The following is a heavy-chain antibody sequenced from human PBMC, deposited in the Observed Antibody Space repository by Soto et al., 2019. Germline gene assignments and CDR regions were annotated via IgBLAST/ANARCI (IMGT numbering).Heavy chain of an antibody. CDR1: GYTFTSYG. CDR3: AREMGYSYGHGWFDP. J-gene: IGHJ5*02. Sequence: ASVKVSCKASGYTFTSYGISWLRQAPGQGLEWMGWISAYNGNTNYAQKLQGRVTMTTDTSTSTAYMELRSLRSDDTAVYYCAREMGYSYGHGWFDPWGQGTLVTVSS. CDR2: ISAYNGNT. D-gene: IGHD5-18*01. V-gene: IGHV1-18*01.